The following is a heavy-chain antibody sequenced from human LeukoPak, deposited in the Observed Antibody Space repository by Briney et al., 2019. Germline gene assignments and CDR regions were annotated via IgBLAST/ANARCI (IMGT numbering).Heavy chain of an antibody. CDR2: INSDGSRT. D-gene: IGHD3-22*01. CDR1: GFTFSSYW. V-gene: IGHV3-74*03. Sequence: PGGSLRLSCAASGFTFSSYWMHWVRHARGKGLVWVSRINSDGSRTMYADCGKGRFTISRVKGKNKLYLQMNSLRAEDTAVYYCARDGSYYYDSSPRLDYWGQGTLVTVSS. J-gene: IGHJ4*02. CDR3: ARDGSYYYDSSPRLDY.